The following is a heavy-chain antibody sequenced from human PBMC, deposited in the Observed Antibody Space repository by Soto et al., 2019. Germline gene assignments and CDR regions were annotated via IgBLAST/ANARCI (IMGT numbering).Heavy chain of an antibody. CDR3: VGDPYYYGSAF. V-gene: IGHV3-11*01. CDR2: ISGGGTTM. J-gene: IGHJ4*02. D-gene: IGHD3-10*01. CDR1: GFRFSDHY. Sequence: QVHLVESGGGLVEPGGSLRLSCAASGFRFSDHYMTWIRQAPGKGLEWVSKISGGGTTMYYADSVKGRFTVSRDNAKNSLYLQMNSLRAEDTAVYYCVGDPYYYGSAFWGQGTLVTVSS.